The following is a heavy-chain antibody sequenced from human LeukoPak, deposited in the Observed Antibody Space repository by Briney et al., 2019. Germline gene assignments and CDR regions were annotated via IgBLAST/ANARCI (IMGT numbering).Heavy chain of an antibody. Sequence: SETLSLTCAVYGGSFSGYYWSWIRQPPGKGLEWIGEINHSGSTNYNPSLKSRVTISVDTSKNQFSLKLSSVTAADTAVYYCARGGFGELTADYWGQGTLVTVSS. CDR2: INHSGST. CDR1: GGSFSGYY. D-gene: IGHD3-10*01. J-gene: IGHJ4*02. V-gene: IGHV4-34*01. CDR3: ARGGFGELTADY.